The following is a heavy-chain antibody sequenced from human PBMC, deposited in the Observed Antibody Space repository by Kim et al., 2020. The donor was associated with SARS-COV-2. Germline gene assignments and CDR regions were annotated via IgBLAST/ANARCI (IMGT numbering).Heavy chain of an antibody. J-gene: IGHJ4*02. Sequence: GGSLRLSCAASGFTFSSYSMNWVRQAPGKGLEWVSYISSSSSTIYYADSVKGRFTISRDNAKNSLYLQMNSLRDEDTAVYYCWGELLREIDYWGQGTLVTVSS. V-gene: IGHV3-48*02. CDR2: ISSSSSTI. CDR1: GFTFSSYS. D-gene: IGHD1-26*01. CDR3: WGELLREIDY.